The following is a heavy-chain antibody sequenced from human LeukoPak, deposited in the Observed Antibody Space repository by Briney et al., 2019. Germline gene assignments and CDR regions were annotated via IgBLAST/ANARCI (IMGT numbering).Heavy chain of an antibody. CDR3: GETDIYFNPIDS. CDR1: GVSISSSEW. J-gene: IGHJ4*02. CDR2: IHRDGRT. Sequence: ASETLSLNCGVSGVSISSSEWWIWVRQPPGQGLEWIGEIHRDGRTRYNPPLKSRVTMSIDYSKNQFSLKVNSVTAADTAIYYCGETDIYFNPIDSWGPGTLVTVSS. V-gene: IGHV4-4*02. D-gene: IGHD3-9*01.